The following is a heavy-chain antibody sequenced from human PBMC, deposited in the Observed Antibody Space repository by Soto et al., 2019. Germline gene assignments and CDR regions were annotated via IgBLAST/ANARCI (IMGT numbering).Heavy chain of an antibody. V-gene: IGHV3-33*01. Sequence: GGSLRLSCAASGFTFSSYGMHWVRQAPGKGLEWVAVIWYDGSNKYYADSVKGRFTISRDNSKNTLYLQMNSLRAEDTAVYYCARDYLLAGTHTGYFDYWGQGTLVTVSS. CDR3: ARDYLLAGTHTGYFDY. D-gene: IGHD6-19*01. CDR1: GFTFSSYG. CDR2: IWYDGSNK. J-gene: IGHJ4*02.